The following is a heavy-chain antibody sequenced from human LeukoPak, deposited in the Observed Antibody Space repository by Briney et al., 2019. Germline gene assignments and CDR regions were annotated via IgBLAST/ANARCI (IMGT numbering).Heavy chain of an antibody. CDR3: ARGRSGRRYSSYADY. CDR1: GGSLSGYY. Sequence: SETLSLTCAVYGGSLSGYYWSWIRQPPGKGLEWIGEINHSGSTNYNPSLKSRVTISVDTSKNQFSLKLSSVTAADTAVYYCARGRSGRRYSSYADYWGQGTLVTVSS. V-gene: IGHV4-34*01. J-gene: IGHJ4*02. D-gene: IGHD5-12*01. CDR2: INHSGST.